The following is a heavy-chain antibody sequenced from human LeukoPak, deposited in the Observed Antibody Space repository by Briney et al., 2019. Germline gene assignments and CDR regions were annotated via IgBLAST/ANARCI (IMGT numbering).Heavy chain of an antibody. Sequence: SVKVSCKASGGTFSSYAISWVRQAPGQGLEWMGGIIPIFGTANYAQKFQGRVTITTDESTSTAYMELSSLRSEDTAVYYCYLYGDRVERHDYWGQGTLVTVSS. J-gene: IGHJ4*02. CDR2: IIPIFGTA. CDR3: YLYGDRVERHDY. CDR1: GGTFSSYA. V-gene: IGHV1-69*05. D-gene: IGHD4-17*01.